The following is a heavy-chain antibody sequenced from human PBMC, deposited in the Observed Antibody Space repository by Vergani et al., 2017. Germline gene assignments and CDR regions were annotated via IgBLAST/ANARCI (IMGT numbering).Heavy chain of an antibody. Sequence: QVQLQQWGAGLLKPSETLSLTCAVYGGSFSGYYWSWIRQPPGKGLEWIGEINHSGSTNYNPSLKSRVTISVDTSKNQFSLKLSSVTAADTAVYYCARDECSSTSCYLDWFDPWGQGTLVTVSS. CDR2: INHSGST. J-gene: IGHJ5*02. V-gene: IGHV4-34*01. D-gene: IGHD2-2*01. CDR1: GGSFSGYY. CDR3: ARDECSSTSCYLDWFDP.